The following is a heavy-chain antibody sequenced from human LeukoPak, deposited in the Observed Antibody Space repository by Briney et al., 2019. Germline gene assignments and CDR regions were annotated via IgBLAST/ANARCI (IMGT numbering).Heavy chain of an antibody. Sequence: SETLSLTCTVSGGSISSGGYYWSWIRQPPGKGLEWIGEIYHSGSTNYNPSLKSRVTISVDKSKNQFSLKLGSVTAADTAVYYCARGTGYCTNGVCYTGGYFDYWGQGTLVTVSS. CDR1: GGSISSGGYY. V-gene: IGHV4-39*07. D-gene: IGHD2-8*01. CDR2: IYHSGST. CDR3: ARGTGYCTNGVCYTGGYFDY. J-gene: IGHJ4*02.